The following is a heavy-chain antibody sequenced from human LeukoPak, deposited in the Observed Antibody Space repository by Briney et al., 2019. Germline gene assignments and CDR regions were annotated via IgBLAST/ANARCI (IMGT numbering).Heavy chain of an antibody. CDR3: ARAVAVAGTGHFQH. CDR2: IYYSGST. V-gene: IGHV4-59*01. D-gene: IGHD6-19*01. Sequence: SETLSLTCTVSGGSISSYYWSWIRQPPGKGLEWIGYIYYSGSTNYNPSHKSRVTISVDTSKNQFSLKLSSVTAADTAVYYCARAVAVAGTGHFQHWGQGTLVTVSS. CDR1: GGSISSYY. J-gene: IGHJ1*01.